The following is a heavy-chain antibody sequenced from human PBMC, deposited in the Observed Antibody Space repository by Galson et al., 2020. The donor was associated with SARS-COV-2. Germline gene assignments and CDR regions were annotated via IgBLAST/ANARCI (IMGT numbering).Heavy chain of an antibody. CDR3: ARGGEGDWFDP. CDR2: ISYDGSNK. CDR1: VFTFSSYA. J-gene: IGHJ5*02. Sequence: SLRLSCAASVFTFSSYAMHCVRQAPGKGLEWVAVISYDGSNKYYADSVKGRFTISRDNSKNTLYLQMNSLRAEDTAVYYCARGGEGDWFDPWGQGTLVTVSS. V-gene: IGHV3-30*04.